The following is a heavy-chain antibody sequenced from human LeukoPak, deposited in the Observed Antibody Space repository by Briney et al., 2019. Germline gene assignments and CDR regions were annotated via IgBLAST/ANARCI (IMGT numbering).Heavy chain of an antibody. V-gene: IGHV3-53*01. CDR1: GFTISRHY. D-gene: IGHD5-24*01. CDR2: SYSGGST. J-gene: IGHJ4*02. CDR3: ARGPDVDGYIHAPFDH. Sequence: PGGSLRLSCAASGFTISRHYMSWVRQAPGKGLEWVALSYSGGSTYYADSVEGRFTISRDNSKSMLFLQMNSLRADDTAVYYCARGPDVDGYIHAPFDHWGQGALVGDSS.